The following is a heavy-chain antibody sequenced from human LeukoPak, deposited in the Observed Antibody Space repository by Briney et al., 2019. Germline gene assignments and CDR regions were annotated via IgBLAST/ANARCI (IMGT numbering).Heavy chain of an antibody. CDR1: GGSFSGYY. CDR2: INHSGST. D-gene: IGHD1-26*01. V-gene: IGHV4-34*01. J-gene: IGHJ4*02. CDR3: ARGSSGSYYPGIDY. Sequence: PSETLSLTCAVYGGSFSGYYWSWIRQPPGKGLEWIGEINHSGSTNYNPSLKSRVTISVDTSKNQFSLKLSSVTAADTAVYYCARGSSGSYYPGIDYWGQGTLVTVSS.